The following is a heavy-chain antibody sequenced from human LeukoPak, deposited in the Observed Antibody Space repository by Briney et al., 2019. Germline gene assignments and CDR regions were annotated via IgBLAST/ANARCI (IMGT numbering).Heavy chain of an antibody. D-gene: IGHD3-22*01. CDR1: GFTFSSYS. V-gene: IGHV3-21*01. Sequence: KPGGSLRLSCAASGFTFSSYSMNWVRQAPGKGLEWVSSISSSSSYIYYADSVKGRFTISRDNAKNSLYLQMNSLRAEDTAVYYCARGGGHYYDSSGPPPLDYWGQGTLVTVSS. J-gene: IGHJ4*02. CDR2: ISSSSSYI. CDR3: ARGGGHYYDSSGPPPLDY.